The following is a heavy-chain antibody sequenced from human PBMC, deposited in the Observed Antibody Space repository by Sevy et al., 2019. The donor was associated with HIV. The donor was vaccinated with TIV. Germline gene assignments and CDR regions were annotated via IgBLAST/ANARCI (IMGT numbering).Heavy chain of an antibody. D-gene: IGHD3-22*01. CDR2: IKQDGSEK. CDR1: GFTFSSYW. CDR3: ARDSSSGYYYEGYYYYGMDV. J-gene: IGHJ6*02. V-gene: IGHV3-7*01. Sequence: GGSLRLSCAASGFTFSSYWMSWVRQAPGKGLEWVANIKQDGSEKYYVDSVKGRLTISRDNARNSLYLQMNSLRAEDTAVYYCARDSSSGYYYEGYYYYGMDVWGQGTTVTVSS.